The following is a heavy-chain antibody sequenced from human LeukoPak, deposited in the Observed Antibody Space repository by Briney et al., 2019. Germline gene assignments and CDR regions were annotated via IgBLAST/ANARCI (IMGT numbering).Heavy chain of an antibody. V-gene: IGHV3-7*03. CDR2: IKQEGSEK. D-gene: IGHD2-21*02. CDR3: AKDLDPIVVVTAIFGLLGY. Sequence: PGGSLRLSCAASGFTFSSHWMSWVRQAPGKGLEWVANIKQEGSEKYYVDSVKGRFTISRDNSKNTLYLQMNSLRAEDTAVYYCAKDLDPIVVVTAIFGLLGYWGQGTLVTVSS. CDR1: GFTFSSHW. J-gene: IGHJ4*02.